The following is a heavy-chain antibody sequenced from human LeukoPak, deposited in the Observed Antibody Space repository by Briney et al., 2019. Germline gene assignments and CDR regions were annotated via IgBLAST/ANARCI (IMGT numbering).Heavy chain of an antibody. D-gene: IGHD3-10*01. CDR3: ARGAGSAFGDCDY. CDR2: ISSSSSYI. V-gene: IGHV3-21*01. Sequence: GGSLRVSCAASGFTFSSYSMNWVRQAPGKGLEWVSSISSSSSYIYYADSVKGRFTISRDNAKNSLYLQMNSLSAEDTAVYYCARGAGSAFGDCDYWGQGTLVTVSS. CDR1: GFTFSSYS. J-gene: IGHJ4*02.